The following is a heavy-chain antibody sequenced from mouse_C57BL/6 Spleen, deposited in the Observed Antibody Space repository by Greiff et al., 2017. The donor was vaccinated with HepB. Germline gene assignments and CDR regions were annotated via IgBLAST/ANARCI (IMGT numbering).Heavy chain of an antibody. Sequence: VKLEESGPELVKPGASVKISCKASGYAFSSSWMNWVKQRPGKGLEWIGRIYPGDGDTNYNGKFKGKATLTADKSSSTAYMQLSSLTSEDSAVYFCARSDSLWYFDVWGTGTTVTVSS. CDR1: GYAFSSSW. CDR2: IYPGDGDT. J-gene: IGHJ1*03. V-gene: IGHV1-82*01. CDR3: ARSDSLWYFDV.